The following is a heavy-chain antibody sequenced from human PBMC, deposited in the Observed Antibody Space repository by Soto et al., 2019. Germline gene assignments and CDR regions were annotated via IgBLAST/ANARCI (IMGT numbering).Heavy chain of an antibody. V-gene: IGHV3-9*01. CDR1: GYSFEDYS. CDR2: ISWNGNFT. D-gene: IGHD2-15*01. J-gene: IGHJ4*02. CDR3: VGGSWFD. Sequence: EVPLAESGGDMVQPGRSLKLSCVGSGYSFEDYSMHWVRQAPGKGLEWVSGISWNGNFTGYADSVKGRFTISRDNAKNSLFLQMRSLSLEDTALYYCVGGSWFDWGQGTLVTVSS.